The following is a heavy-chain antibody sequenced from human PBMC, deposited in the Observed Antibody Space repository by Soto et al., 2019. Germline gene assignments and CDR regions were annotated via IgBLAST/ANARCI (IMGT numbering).Heavy chain of an antibody. D-gene: IGHD6-19*01. V-gene: IGHV4-4*02. CDR2: IYHSGST. Sequence: SETLSLTCAVSGGSISSSNWWSWVRQPPGKGLEWIGEIYHSGSTNYNPSLKSRVTISVDKSKNQFSLKLSSVTAADTAVYYCAREAVQQWLVLGESYFDYWGQGTLVTVSS. CDR1: GGSISSSNW. J-gene: IGHJ4*02. CDR3: AREAVQQWLVLGESYFDY.